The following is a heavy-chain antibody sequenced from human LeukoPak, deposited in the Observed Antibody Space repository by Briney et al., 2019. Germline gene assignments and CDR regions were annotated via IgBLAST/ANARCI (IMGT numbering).Heavy chain of an antibody. V-gene: IGHV1-18*01. J-gene: IGHJ4*02. CDR3: AREGQAVAGSFDY. CDR2: ISAYNGNT. D-gene: IGHD6-19*01. CDR1: GYTFTSYG. Sequence: GASVKVSCKASGYTFTSYGISWVRQAPGQGLEWMGWISAYNGNTNYAQKFQGRVTMNTDTSTSTVYMELRSLRSDDTAVYYCAREGQAVAGSFDYWGQGTLVTVSS.